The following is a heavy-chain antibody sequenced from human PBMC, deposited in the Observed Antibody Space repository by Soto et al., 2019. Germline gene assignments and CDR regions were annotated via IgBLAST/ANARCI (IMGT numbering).Heavy chain of an antibody. CDR2: IYHSGST. CDR3: ARDRCSGGSCYSGREWRYFDY. V-gene: IGHV4-4*02. CDR1: GGSISSSNW. J-gene: IGHJ4*02. D-gene: IGHD2-15*01. Sequence: QVQLQESGPGLVKPSGTLSLTCAVSGGSISSSNWWSWVRQPPGKGLEWIGEIYHSGSTNYNQSLKGRVTISVDKSKNQFSLTLSSVTAADTAVYYCARDRCSGGSCYSGREWRYFDYWGQGTLVTVSS.